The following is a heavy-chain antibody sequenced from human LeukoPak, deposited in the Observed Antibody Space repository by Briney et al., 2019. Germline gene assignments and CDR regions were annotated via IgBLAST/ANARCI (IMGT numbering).Heavy chain of an antibody. CDR1: GYTFTSYG. J-gene: IGHJ3*02. CDR3: ARVEPGATTAGDAFDI. CDR2: ICAYNGNT. D-gene: IGHD1-26*01. Sequence: ASVKVSCKASGYTFTSYGMSWVRQAPGQGLEWMGGICAYNGNTNYAQKIQGRVTMTTDPSTSTAYMELSSLRSEDTAVYYCARVEPGATTAGDAFDIWGQGTMVTVSS. V-gene: IGHV1-18*01.